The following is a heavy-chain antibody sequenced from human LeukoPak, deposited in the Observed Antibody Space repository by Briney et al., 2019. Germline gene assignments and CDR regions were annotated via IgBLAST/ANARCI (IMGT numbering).Heavy chain of an antibody. Sequence: GGSLRLSCAASGFTFSSYAMSWVRQAPGKGLEWVSAISGSGGSTYYADSVKGRFTISRDNSKNTLYLQMNSLRAEATAVYYCAKPVRIALALDAFDIWGQGTMVTVFS. CDR2: ISGSGGST. V-gene: IGHV3-23*01. J-gene: IGHJ3*02. CDR3: AKPVRIALALDAFDI. CDR1: GFTFSSYA. D-gene: IGHD6-19*01.